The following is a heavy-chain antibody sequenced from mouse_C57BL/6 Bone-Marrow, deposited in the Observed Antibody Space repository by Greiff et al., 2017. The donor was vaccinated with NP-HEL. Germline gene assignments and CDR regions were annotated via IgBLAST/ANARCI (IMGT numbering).Heavy chain of an antibody. V-gene: IGHV5-4*03. Sequence: DVMLVESGGGLVKPGGSLKLSCAASGFTFSSYAMSWVRQTPEKRLEWVATIRDGGSYTYYPDNVKGRFTLSRDNAQNNQDMQMSHLKTEDTAMYYCARGHCISTVVAPSAMDYWGQGTSVTVSA. CDR1: GFTFSSYA. CDR3: ARGHCISTVVAPSAMDY. D-gene: IGHD1-1*01. CDR2: IRDGGSYT. J-gene: IGHJ4*01.